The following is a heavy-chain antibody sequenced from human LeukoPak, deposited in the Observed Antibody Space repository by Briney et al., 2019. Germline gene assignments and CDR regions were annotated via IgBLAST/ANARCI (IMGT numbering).Heavy chain of an antibody. D-gene: IGHD3-9*01. CDR2: ISAYNGNT. Sequence: ASVKVSCKASGYTFTSYGISWVRQAPGQGLEWMGWISAYNGNTNYAQKLQGRVTITADKSTSTAYMELSSLRSEDTAVYYCARDSDILTGYYIDYWGQGTLVTVSS. CDR3: ARDSDILTGYYIDY. J-gene: IGHJ4*02. V-gene: IGHV1-18*01. CDR1: GYTFTSYG.